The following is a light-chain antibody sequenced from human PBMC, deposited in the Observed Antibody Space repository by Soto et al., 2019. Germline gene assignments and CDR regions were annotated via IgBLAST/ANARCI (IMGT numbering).Light chain of an antibody. Sequence: EIVLTQSPGTLSLSPEERATLSCRASQSIGSSYLAWYQQKPGQAPRLLIYGASTRATGIPGRFSGSGSGTDFTLTINRVAPEDFAVYYCQQYVSLPITFGQGTRLEIK. V-gene: IGKV3-20*01. CDR3: QQYVSLPIT. CDR2: GAS. CDR1: QSIGSSY. J-gene: IGKJ5*01.